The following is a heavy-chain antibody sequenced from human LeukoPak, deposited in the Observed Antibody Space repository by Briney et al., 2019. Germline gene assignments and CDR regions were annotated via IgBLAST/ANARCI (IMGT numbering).Heavy chain of an antibody. CDR1: GFTFSSYA. D-gene: IGHD2-15*01. Sequence: PGRSLRLSCAASGFTFSSYAMHWVRQAPGKGLEWVAVISYDGSNKYYADSVKGRFTISRDNSKNTLYLQMGSLRAEDMAVYYCARERGSSWYYYYYGMDVWGQGTTVTVSS. J-gene: IGHJ6*02. CDR3: ARERGSSWYYYYYGMDV. V-gene: IGHV3-30*14. CDR2: ISYDGSNK.